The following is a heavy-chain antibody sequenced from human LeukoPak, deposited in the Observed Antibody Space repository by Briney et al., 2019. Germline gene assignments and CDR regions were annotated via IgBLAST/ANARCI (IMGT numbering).Heavy chain of an antibody. CDR2: IIPIFGTA. Sequence: ASVKVSCKASGGTFSSYAICWVRQAPGQGLEWMGRIIPIFGTANYAQKFQGRVTITTDESTSTAYMELSSLRSEDTAVYYCARDSSPTFQYYYDSSGYAHWGQGTLVTVSS. CDR3: ARDSSPTFQYYYDSSGYAH. V-gene: IGHV1-69*05. CDR1: GGTFSSYA. J-gene: IGHJ4*02. D-gene: IGHD3-22*01.